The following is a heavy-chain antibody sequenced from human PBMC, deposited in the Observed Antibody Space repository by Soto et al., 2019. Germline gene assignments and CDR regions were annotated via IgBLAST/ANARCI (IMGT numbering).Heavy chain of an antibody. V-gene: IGHV4-59*02. Sequence: PSGSLPLTGTASGDSVSSTHRSWIRQPSGKGLEWMGYIYHTGGTDFNPSLRSRVTISMDTSKNQFSLKLSSVTAADTAVYYCARGANWFDPWGQGTLVTVSS. CDR1: GDSVSSTH. CDR2: IYHTGGT. J-gene: IGHJ5*02. CDR3: ARGANWFDP.